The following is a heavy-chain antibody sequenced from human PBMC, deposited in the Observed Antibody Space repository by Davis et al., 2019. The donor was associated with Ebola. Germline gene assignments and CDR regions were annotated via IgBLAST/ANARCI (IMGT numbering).Heavy chain of an antibody. Sequence: SVKVSCKASGGTFSNYAISWVRQAPGQGLEWMGGIIPIFGTANYAQKFQGRVTITADKSTSTAYMELSSLRSEDTAVYYCARDALLGFYFDYWGQGTLVTVSS. CDR1: GGTFSNYA. V-gene: IGHV1-69*06. CDR3: ARDALLGFYFDY. J-gene: IGHJ4*02. CDR2: IIPIFGTA.